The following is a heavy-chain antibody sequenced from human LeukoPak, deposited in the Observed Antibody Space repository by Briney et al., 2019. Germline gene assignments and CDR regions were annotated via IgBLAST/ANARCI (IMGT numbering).Heavy chain of an antibody. CDR1: GYTFTSYD. CDR3: ARNVGGIAAAGTRSWGNWFDP. D-gene: IGHD6-13*01. CDR2: MNPNSGNT. V-gene: IGHV1-8*01. Sequence: ASVKASCKASGYTFTSYDINWVRQATGQGLEGMGWMNPNSGNTGYAQKFQGRVTMTRNTSITTAYMELSSLRSEDTAVYYCARNVGGIAAAGTRSWGNWFDPWGQGTLVTVSS. J-gene: IGHJ5*02.